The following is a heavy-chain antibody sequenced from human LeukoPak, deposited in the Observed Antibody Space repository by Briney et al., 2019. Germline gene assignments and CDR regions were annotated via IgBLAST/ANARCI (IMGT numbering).Heavy chain of an antibody. D-gene: IGHD3-22*01. Sequence: SETLSLTCTVSGGSISSYYWSWIRQPPGKGLEWIGYIYYSGSTNYNPSLKSRVTISVDTSKNQFSLKLSSVTAADTAVYYCARADYYDSSGYFQYGMDVWGQGTTVTVSS. V-gene: IGHV4-59*01. CDR3: ARADYYDSSGYFQYGMDV. CDR1: GGSISSYY. CDR2: IYYSGST. J-gene: IGHJ6*02.